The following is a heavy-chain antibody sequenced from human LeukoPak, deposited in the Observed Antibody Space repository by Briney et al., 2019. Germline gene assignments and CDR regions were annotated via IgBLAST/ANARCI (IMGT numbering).Heavy chain of an antibody. CDR1: GGSFSGYY. J-gene: IGHJ4*02. V-gene: IGHV4-34*01. Sequence: SETLSLTCAVYGGSFSGYYWSWIRQPPGKGLEWIGEINHSGSTNYNPSLKSRVTISVDTSKNQFSLKLSSVTAADTAVYYCARGAVADYWGQGTLVTVSS. CDR3: ARGAVADY. D-gene: IGHD6-19*01. CDR2: INHSGST.